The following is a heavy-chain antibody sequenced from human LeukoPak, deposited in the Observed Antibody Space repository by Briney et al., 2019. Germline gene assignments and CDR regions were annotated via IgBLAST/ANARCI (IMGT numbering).Heavy chain of an antibody. CDR1: GYXFTNYY. J-gene: IGHJ4*02. CDR3: ARGPYYYDSSGFYSNY. Sequence: ASVKVSCKASGYXFTNYYFHWVRQAPGQGREWLGLINPSGGSTSYAQKFQGRVTMTRDTSTSTVYMELSSLRSEDTAVYYCARGPYYYDSSGFYSNYWGQGTLVTVSS. D-gene: IGHD3-22*01. CDR2: INPSGGST. V-gene: IGHV1-46*01.